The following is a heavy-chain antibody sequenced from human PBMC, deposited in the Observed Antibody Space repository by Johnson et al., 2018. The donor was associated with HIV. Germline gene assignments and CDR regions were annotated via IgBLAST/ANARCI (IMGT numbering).Heavy chain of an antibody. D-gene: IGHD3-22*01. CDR1: GFTFSSYA. J-gene: IGHJ3*02. V-gene: IGHV3-30-3*01. CDR3: ARDGAWGHISMIVVVLRHDAFDI. CDR2: ISYDGSNK. Sequence: QVQLVESGGGVVQPGRSLRLSCAASGFTFSSYAMHWVRQAPGKGLEWVAVISYDGSNKYYADSVKGRFTISRDNSKNTLYLQMNSLRAEDTAVYYCARDGAWGHISMIVVVLRHDAFDIWGQGTMVTVSS.